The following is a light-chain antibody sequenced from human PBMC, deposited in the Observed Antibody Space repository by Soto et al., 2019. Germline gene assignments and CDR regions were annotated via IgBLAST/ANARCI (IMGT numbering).Light chain of an antibody. CDR3: QQYNNWPQT. CDR2: GAS. CDR1: QSVSSN. Sequence: EIVLTQSPGTLSLSPGERATLSCRARQSVSSNLAWYQQKPGHAPRLLIYGASTRATGIPARFSGSGSGTEFTLTISSLQSEDFAVYYCQQYNNWPQTFGQGTKVDIK. V-gene: IGKV3-15*01. J-gene: IGKJ1*01.